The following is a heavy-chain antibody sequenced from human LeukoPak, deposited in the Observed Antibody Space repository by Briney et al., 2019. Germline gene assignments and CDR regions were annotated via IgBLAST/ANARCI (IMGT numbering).Heavy chain of an antibody. CDR2: ISGSGDNT. J-gene: IGHJ5*02. CDR3: AKPGTTKSWFDP. D-gene: IGHD1-7*01. Sequence: GGSLRLSCAASRFTFSSYAMSWVRQAPGKGLEWVSGISGSGDNTYYADSVKGRSTISRDNSKNTLYLQMNSLRAEDTAVYYCAKPGTTKSWFDPWGQGTLVTVSS. V-gene: IGHV3-23*01. CDR1: RFTFSSYA.